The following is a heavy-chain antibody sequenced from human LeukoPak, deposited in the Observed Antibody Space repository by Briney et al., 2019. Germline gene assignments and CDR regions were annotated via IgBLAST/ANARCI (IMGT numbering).Heavy chain of an antibody. V-gene: IGHV4-59*01. Sequence: SETLSLTCTVSGGSISSYYWSWIRQPPGKGLEWIGYIYYSGSTYYNPSLKSRVTISVDTSKNQFSLKLSSVTAADTAVYYCARSYYGSGSYYGNYYYGMDVWGQGTTVTVSS. D-gene: IGHD3-10*01. CDR2: IYYSGST. CDR1: GGSISSYY. CDR3: ARSYYGSGSYYGNYYYGMDV. J-gene: IGHJ6*02.